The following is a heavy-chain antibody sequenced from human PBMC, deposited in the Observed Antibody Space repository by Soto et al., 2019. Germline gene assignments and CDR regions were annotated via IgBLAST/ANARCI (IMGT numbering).Heavy chain of an antibody. V-gene: IGHV3-21*01. CDR2: ISSSSSYI. Sequence: GGSLRLSXAASGFTFSSYSMNWVRQAPGKGLEWVSSISSSSSYIYYADPVKGRFTISRDNAKNSLYLQMNSLRAEDTAVYYCATFRSSSSFNYYYYGMDVWGQGTTVTVSS. CDR1: GFTFSSYS. J-gene: IGHJ6*02. CDR3: ATFRSSSSFNYYYYGMDV. D-gene: IGHD6-6*01.